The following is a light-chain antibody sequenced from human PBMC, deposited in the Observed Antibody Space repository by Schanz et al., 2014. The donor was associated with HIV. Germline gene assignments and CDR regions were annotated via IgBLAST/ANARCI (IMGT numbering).Light chain of an antibody. V-gene: IGKV4-1*01. CDR2: WAS. J-gene: IGKJ5*01. CDR3: QQYGSSPPNT. CDR1: QSVLYSPRNKEY. Sequence: DIVMTQSPDSLSVSLGERATINCKSSQSVLYSPRNKEYLAWYQQKPGQPPKMIIYWASTRESGVPDRFSGGGSGTEFTLTISSLQPEDVAVYYCQQYGSSPPNTFGQGTRLEIK.